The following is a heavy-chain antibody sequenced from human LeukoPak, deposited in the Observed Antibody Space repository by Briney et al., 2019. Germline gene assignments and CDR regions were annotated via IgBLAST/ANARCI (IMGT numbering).Heavy chain of an antibody. Sequence: GGSLRLSCAASGFTFSSYAMSWVRQAPGKGLEWFSAISGSGGSTYYADSVKGRFTISRDNSKNTLYLQMNSLRAEDTAVYYCAKGYYYGSGSYHPFDYWGQGTLVTVSS. CDR1: GFTFSSYA. CDR2: ISGSGGST. J-gene: IGHJ4*02. D-gene: IGHD3-10*01. V-gene: IGHV3-23*01. CDR3: AKGYYYGSGSYHPFDY.